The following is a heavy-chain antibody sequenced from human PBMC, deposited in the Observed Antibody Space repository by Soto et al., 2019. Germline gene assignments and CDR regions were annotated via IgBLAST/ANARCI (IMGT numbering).Heavy chain of an antibody. D-gene: IGHD3-3*01. Sequence: PSETLSLTCAVSGYSINSGYYWGWIRQPPGKGLEWIGSVFHSGTTYSNPSLKTRLTISVDTSKNEISLDLNAVTAADTAVYYCVRDFGDLQDFWSVPDQWGQGVPVTVSS. V-gene: IGHV4-38-2*02. CDR1: GYSINSGYY. J-gene: IGHJ5*02. CDR3: VRDFGDLQDFWSVPDQ. CDR2: VFHSGTT.